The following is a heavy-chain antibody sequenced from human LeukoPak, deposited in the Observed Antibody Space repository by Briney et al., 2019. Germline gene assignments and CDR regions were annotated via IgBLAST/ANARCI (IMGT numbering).Heavy chain of an antibody. CDR2: ISGSGGST. CDR1: GFTFSSYG. D-gene: IGHD3-22*01. J-gene: IGHJ4*02. V-gene: IGHV3-23*01. CDR3: ARHALHNDNSDYYFAY. Sequence: GRSLRLSCAASGFTFSSYGMSWVRQAPGKGLEWVSAISGSGGSTYYADSVKGRFTISRDNSKNTLYLQMNSLRAEDTAMYYCARHALHNDNSDYYFAYWGQGTLVTVSS.